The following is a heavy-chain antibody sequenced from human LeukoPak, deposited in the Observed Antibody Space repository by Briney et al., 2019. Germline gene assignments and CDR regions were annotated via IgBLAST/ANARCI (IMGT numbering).Heavy chain of an antibody. J-gene: IGHJ4*02. D-gene: IGHD3-10*01. V-gene: IGHV3-33*01. CDR2: IWHYGSHK. Sequence: PGGSLRLSCSPSWFIFDTYAMHCVRQAPGQGLEWVALIWHYGSHKFYSNSVRGQFTISRDNYANTVYLHLNNLTPDDTAVYYCAREIFGSGSYRDFWGQGQVVPVS. CDR3: AREIFGSGSYRDF. CDR1: WFIFDTYA.